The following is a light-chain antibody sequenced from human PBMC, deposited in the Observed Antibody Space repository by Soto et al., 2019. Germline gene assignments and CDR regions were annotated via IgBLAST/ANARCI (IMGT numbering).Light chain of an antibody. CDR2: TSS. J-gene: IGKJ2*01. CDR1: QDIRDH. Sequence: DFQMTQSPSSLSASVGDRVTITCRASQDIRDHLAWYLQKPGKVPQLLIHTSSPLHSGVTSRLSATGFGTDFTLTINSLQPEDVGVYFCQVRSDWPPFKYTFGQGTKLEVK. V-gene: IGKV1-27*01. CDR3: QVRSDWPPFKYT.